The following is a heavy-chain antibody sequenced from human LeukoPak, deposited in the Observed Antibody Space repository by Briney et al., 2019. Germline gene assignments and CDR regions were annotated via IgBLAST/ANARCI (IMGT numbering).Heavy chain of an antibody. CDR2: INPNSGGT. CDR3: ARGWEGYYGSGSYENFDY. Sequence: ASVTVSCKASGYTFTGYYMHWVRQAPGQGLEWMGWINPNSGGTNYAQKFQGRVTMTRDTSISTAYMELSRLRSDDTAVYYCARGWEGYYGSGSYENFDYWGQGTLVTVSS. V-gene: IGHV1-2*02. J-gene: IGHJ4*02. D-gene: IGHD3-10*01. CDR1: GYTFTGYY.